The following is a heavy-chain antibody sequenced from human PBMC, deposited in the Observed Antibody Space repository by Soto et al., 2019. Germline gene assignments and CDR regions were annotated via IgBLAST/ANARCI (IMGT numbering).Heavy chain of an antibody. J-gene: IGHJ5*02. D-gene: IGHD6-6*01. V-gene: IGHV4-39*01. Sequence: SETLSLTCTVSGGSISSSSYYWGWIRQPPGKGLEWIGSIYYSGSTYYNPSLKSRVTISVDTSKNQFSLELSSVTAADTAVYYCARPQSIAAPNEGWFDPWGQGTLVTVSS. CDR1: GGSISSSSYY. CDR3: ARPQSIAAPNEGWFDP. CDR2: IYYSGST.